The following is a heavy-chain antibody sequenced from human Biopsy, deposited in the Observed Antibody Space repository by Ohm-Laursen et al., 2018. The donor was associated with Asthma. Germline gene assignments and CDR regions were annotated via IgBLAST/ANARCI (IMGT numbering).Heavy chain of an antibody. D-gene: IGHD6-19*01. Sequence: SLRLSCSASGFTFCSSAMSWVRQAPGKGLERVSAITGSGGTTYYADSARGRFTISRDNSKSPLFPQMDSLSAEDTAVYYGAKDFRGIAVAGDRGFDYWGQGTLVTVSS. CDR3: AKDFRGIAVAGDRGFDY. V-gene: IGHV3-23*01. CDR1: GFTFCSSA. J-gene: IGHJ4*02. CDR2: ITGSGGTT.